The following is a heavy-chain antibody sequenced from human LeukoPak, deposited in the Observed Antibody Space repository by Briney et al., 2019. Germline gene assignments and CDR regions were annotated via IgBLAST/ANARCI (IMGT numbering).Heavy chain of an antibody. Sequence: SVKVSCKASGGTFSSYAISWVRQAPGQGLEWMGGIIPIFGTANYAQKFQGRVTITADESTSTAYMELSSLRSEDTAVYYCASSSWYGGAPHFDYWGQGTLVTVSS. J-gene: IGHJ4*02. V-gene: IGHV1-69*01. CDR3: ASSSWYGGAPHFDY. D-gene: IGHD6-13*01. CDR1: GGTFSSYA. CDR2: IIPIFGTA.